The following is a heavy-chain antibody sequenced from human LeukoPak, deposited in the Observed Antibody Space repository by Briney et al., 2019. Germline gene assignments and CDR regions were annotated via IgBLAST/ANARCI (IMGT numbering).Heavy chain of an antibody. Sequence: PGGSLRLSCAASGFTVSSNYMSWVRQAPGKGLEWVSVIYSGGSTYYADSVKGRFTISRDNSKNTLYLQMNSLRAEDTAVYYCARMRDGYNKVPDYWGQGTLVTVSS. CDR1: GFTVSSNY. CDR3: ARMRDGYNKVPDY. J-gene: IGHJ4*02. V-gene: IGHV3-66*01. D-gene: IGHD5-24*01. CDR2: IYSGGST.